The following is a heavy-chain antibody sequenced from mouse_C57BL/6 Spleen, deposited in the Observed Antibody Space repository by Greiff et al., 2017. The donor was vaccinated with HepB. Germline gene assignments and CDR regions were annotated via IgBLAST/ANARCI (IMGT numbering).Heavy chain of an antibody. CDR1: GYTFTSYW. Sequence: QVQLQQPGAELVMPGASVKLSCKASGYTFTSYWMHWVKQRPGQGLEWIGEIDPSDSYTNYNQKFKGKSTLTVDKSSSTAYMQLSSLTSEDSAVYYCARGGSSYAAYWGQGTLVTVSA. V-gene: IGHV1-69*01. J-gene: IGHJ3*01. D-gene: IGHD1-1*01. CDR2: IDPSDSYT. CDR3: ARGGSSYAAY.